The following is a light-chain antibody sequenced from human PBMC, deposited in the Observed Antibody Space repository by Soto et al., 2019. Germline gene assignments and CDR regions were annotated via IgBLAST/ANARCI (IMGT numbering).Light chain of an antibody. CDR1: QSITSW. CDR2: DAS. CDR3: QQYNSYPYT. V-gene: IGKV1-5*01. Sequence: DIQMTQSPSTLSSSAGDRATITCRASQSITSWYACYQQKPRKDPKVLIYDASSMETGGPSRFSGSGSGTEFTLTISSLQPDDFATYYCQQYNSYPYTFGQGTKLEIK. J-gene: IGKJ2*01.